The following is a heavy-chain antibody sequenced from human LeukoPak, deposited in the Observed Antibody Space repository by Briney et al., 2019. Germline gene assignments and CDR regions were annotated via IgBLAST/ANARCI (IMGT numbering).Heavy chain of an antibody. CDR1: GFTFSSYW. V-gene: IGHV3-23*01. CDR2: ISGSGGST. D-gene: IGHD2-2*01. CDR3: ATSKEEIPPFVVVPAANYYFDY. J-gene: IGHJ4*02. Sequence: GGSLRLSCAASGFTFSSYWMHWVRQGPGKGLEWVSAISGSGGSTYYADSVKGRFTISRDNSKNTLYLQMNSLRAEDTAVYYCATSKEEIPPFVVVPAANYYFDYWGQGTLVTVSS.